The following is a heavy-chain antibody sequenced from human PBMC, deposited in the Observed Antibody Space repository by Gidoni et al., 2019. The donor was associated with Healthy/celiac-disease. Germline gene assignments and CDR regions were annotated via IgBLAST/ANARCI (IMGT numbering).Heavy chain of an antibody. V-gene: IGHV3-23*04. Sequence: EVQLVESGGGLVQPGGSLRLSCAASGFTFSRYAMCWVRQAPGKGLEWVSAISGSGGSTYYADSVKGRFTIYRDNSKNTLYLQMNSLRAEDTAVYYCAKGPTPHSSSWYTPTDYYYYYGMDVWGQGTTVTVSS. CDR3: AKGPTPHSSSWYTPTDYYYYYGMDV. CDR2: ISGSGGST. J-gene: IGHJ6*02. D-gene: IGHD6-13*01. CDR1: GFTFSRYA.